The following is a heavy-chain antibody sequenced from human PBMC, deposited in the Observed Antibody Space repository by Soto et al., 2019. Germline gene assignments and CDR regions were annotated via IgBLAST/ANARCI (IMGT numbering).Heavy chain of an antibody. Sequence: SETLSLTCGAYGGSFRNYYWIWVRQPPGKGLEWIGEVNHSGEATYNPSLQSRVSISLDTSNNHFSLKMTSVTAADTAIYYCARIFSSHSGPPVWGQGIAVTVSS. J-gene: IGHJ6*02. CDR3: ARIFSSHSGPPV. CDR1: GGSFRNYY. V-gene: IGHV4-34*01. D-gene: IGHD6-19*01. CDR2: VNHSGEA.